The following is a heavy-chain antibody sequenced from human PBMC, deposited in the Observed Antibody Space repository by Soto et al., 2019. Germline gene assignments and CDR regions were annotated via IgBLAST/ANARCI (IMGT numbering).Heavy chain of an antibody. CDR3: VRARCVGTCYSAGVGLHS. CDR1: GLTVSTNY. J-gene: IGHJ5*01. V-gene: IGHV3-66*01. CDR2: IYTGGDT. D-gene: IGHD2-15*01. Sequence: GGSLRLSCAVSGLTVSTNYMNWVRQAPGKGLEWVSVIYTGGDTYYADSVKGRFSISRDNSKNTLYLQMNSLRVEDTAVYYCVRARCVGTCYSAGVGLHSWGHGTLVTVSS.